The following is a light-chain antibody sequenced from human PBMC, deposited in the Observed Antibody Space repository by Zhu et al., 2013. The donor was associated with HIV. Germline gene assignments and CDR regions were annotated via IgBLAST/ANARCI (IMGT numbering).Light chain of an antibody. Sequence: DVVMTQSPLSLPVTLGQPASISCRSSQSLVHSDGNTYLNWLQQRPGQSPRRLIXKVSNRDSGVPDRFSGSGSGTDFTLKISRVEAEDVGVYYCIQSTDWPPTLGQGTKVEIE. V-gene: IGKV2-30*02. CDR3: IQSTDWPPT. CDR1: QSLVHSDGNTY. CDR2: KVS. J-gene: IGKJ1*01.